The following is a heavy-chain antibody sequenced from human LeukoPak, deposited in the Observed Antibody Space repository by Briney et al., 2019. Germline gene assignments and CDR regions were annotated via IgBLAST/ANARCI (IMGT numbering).Heavy chain of an antibody. CDR2: IYYRGST. D-gene: IGHD3-10*01. CDR1: GGSISSYY. J-gene: IGHJ5*02. CDR3: ARYAYYYGSGSYYDWFDP. Sequence: SETLSLTCTVSGGSISSYYWSWIRQPPGKGLEGSGYIYYRGSTNYNPSLKSRVTISVDTSKHQFSLKLSSVTAADTAVYYCARYAYYYGSGSYYDWFDPWGQGTLVTVSS. V-gene: IGHV4-59*01.